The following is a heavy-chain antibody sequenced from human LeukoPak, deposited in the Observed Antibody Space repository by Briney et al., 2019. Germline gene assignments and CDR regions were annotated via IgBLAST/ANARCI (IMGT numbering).Heavy chain of an antibody. J-gene: IGHJ6*03. CDR3: ARYCSSSRCLYYYHMDV. Sequence: PGGSLRLSCAASGFTFSTYSMNWVRQAPGKGLEWVSSMGSGSSYIYYADSVKGRFTISRDDAKNSLYLQMNSLRDEGTAVYYCARYCSSSRCLYYYHMDVWGKGTTVTVSS. V-gene: IGHV3-21*01. CDR2: MGSGSSYI. CDR1: GFTFSTYS. D-gene: IGHD2-2*01.